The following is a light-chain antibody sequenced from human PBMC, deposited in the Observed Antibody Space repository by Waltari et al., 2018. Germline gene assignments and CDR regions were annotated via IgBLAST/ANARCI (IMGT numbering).Light chain of an antibody. CDR1: EDITNY. V-gene: IGKV1-33*01. J-gene: IGKJ5*01. Sequence: DIQMTQSPSSLSASVGDRVTITCQATEDITNYLNWYQQKPGKAPKLLIYEASNLETGVPSRFSGSGSGTDFTFAISSLQPEDVATYYCQQYHDLPTFGQGTRLEIK. CDR2: EAS. CDR3: QQYHDLPT.